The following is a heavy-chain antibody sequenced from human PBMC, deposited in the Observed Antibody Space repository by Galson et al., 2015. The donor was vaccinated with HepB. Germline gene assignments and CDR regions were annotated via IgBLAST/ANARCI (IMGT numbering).Heavy chain of an antibody. CDR3: ARVETYKYYYDSSGLWEYFDY. Sequence: SETLSLTCTVSGGSISSYYWSWIRQPAGKGLEWIGRIYTSGSTNYNPSLKSRVTMSVDTSKNQFSLKLSSVTAADTAVYYCARVETYKYYYDSSGLWEYFDYWGQGTLVTVSS. J-gene: IGHJ4*02. CDR2: IYTSGST. CDR1: GGSISSYY. D-gene: IGHD3-22*01. V-gene: IGHV4-4*07.